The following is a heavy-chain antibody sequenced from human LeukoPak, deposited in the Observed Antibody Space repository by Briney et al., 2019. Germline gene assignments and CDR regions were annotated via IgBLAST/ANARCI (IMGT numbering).Heavy chain of an antibody. CDR3: AREKVTTTRSFFDY. Sequence: GGSLIPSCAASGFTFSNYWMTWVRQAPGKGLEWVANIKQDGSEKYYVDSVKGRFTISRDNARNSLFLQMNSLRADDTAVYYCAREKVTTTRSFFDYWGQGTLVTVSS. J-gene: IGHJ4*02. CDR1: GFTFSNYW. D-gene: IGHD4-17*01. V-gene: IGHV3-7*05. CDR2: IKQDGSEK.